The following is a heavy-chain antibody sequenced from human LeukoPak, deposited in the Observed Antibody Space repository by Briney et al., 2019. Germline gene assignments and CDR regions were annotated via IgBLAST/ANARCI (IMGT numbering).Heavy chain of an antibody. CDR3: AGINNPYYFDY. V-gene: IGHV4-39*07. Sequence: SETLSLTCTVSGGSISTSNYYWGWIRQPPGKGLEWIGNIFYSGSTNYNPSLRGRVTMSVDMSKNQFSLNLTSVTAADTAVYYCAGINNPYYFDYWGQGILVTVSS. CDR2: IFYSGST. D-gene: IGHD1/OR15-1a*01. J-gene: IGHJ4*02. CDR1: GGSISTSNYY.